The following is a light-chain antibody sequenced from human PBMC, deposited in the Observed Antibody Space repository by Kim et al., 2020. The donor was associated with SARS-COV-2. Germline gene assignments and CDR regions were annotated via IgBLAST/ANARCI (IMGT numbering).Light chain of an antibody. V-gene: IGLV2-11*01. CDR3: CSYAGSYTYV. CDR1: SSDVGGYNY. Sequence: GQQVTTSSTGTSSDVGGYNYVSWYQQPPGKAPKLMIYDVSKRPSGVPDRFSGSKSGNTASLTISGLQAEDEADYYCCSYAGSYTYVFGTGTKVTVL. CDR2: DVS. J-gene: IGLJ1*01.